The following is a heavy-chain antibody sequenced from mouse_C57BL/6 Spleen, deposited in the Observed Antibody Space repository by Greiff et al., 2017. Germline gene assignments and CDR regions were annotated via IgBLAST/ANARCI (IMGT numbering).Heavy chain of an antibody. D-gene: IGHD2-2*01. Sequence: QVQLQQPGAELVKPGASVKLSCKASGYTFTSYWMHWVKQRPGQGLEWIGMIHPNSGSTNYNEKFKSKATLTVDKSSRTAYMQLSSLTSEDSAVYYCARRGYGDDGAKAMDYWGQGTSVTVSS. CDR2: IHPNSGST. CDR1: GYTFTSYW. J-gene: IGHJ4*01. V-gene: IGHV1-64*01. CDR3: ARRGYGDDGAKAMDY.